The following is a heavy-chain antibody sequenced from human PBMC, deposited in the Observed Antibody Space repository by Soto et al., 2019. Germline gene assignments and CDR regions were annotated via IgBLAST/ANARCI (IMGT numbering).Heavy chain of an antibody. CDR1: GFTFSTYN. Sequence: EVRLVESGGGLVKPGGSLRLSCAASGFTFSTYNMNWVRQAPGTGLEWVSSISTGSSYIYYADSVKGRFTISRDNARNSLYLQMNSLRAEDTAVYYCARDRDGYNSNWFDPWGQGTLVTVSS. CDR3: ARDRDGYNSNWFDP. D-gene: IGHD5-12*01. CDR2: ISTGSSYI. J-gene: IGHJ5*02. V-gene: IGHV3-21*01.